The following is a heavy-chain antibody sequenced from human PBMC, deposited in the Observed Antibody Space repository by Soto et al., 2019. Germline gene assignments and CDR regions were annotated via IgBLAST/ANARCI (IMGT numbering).Heavy chain of an antibody. CDR1: GFTFSSYW. J-gene: IGHJ6*02. CDR2: INSDGSST. CDR3: AMRRYDFWSGYYSGYYYYGMDV. V-gene: IGHV3-74*01. D-gene: IGHD3-3*01. Sequence: AGGSLRLSCAASGFTFSSYWMHWVRQAPGKGLVWVSRINSDGSSTSYADSVKGRFTISRDNAKNTLYLQMNSLRAEDTAVYYCAMRRYDFWSGYYSGYYYYGMDVWGQGTTVTVSS.